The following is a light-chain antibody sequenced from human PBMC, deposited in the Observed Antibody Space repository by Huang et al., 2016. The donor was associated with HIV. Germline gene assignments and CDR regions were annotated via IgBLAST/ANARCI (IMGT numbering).Light chain of an antibody. J-gene: IGKJ2*01. V-gene: IGKV1-39*01. Sequence: DIQMTQSPSSLFASVGDRVTITCRASQSISRYLNWYQHKPGKVPRLLIYGVSNLPSGVPSRFSGYGSGTEFTLTIDSLQREDFATYYCQQSFSMPNTFGPGTKLE. CDR2: GVS. CDR3: QQSFSMPNT. CDR1: QSISRY.